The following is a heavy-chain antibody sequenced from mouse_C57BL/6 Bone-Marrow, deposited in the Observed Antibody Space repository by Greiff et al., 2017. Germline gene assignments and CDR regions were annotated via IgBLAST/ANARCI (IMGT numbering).Heavy chain of an antibody. CDR1: GFTFSSYG. V-gene: IGHV5-6*01. D-gene: IGHD2-1*01. J-gene: IGHJ3*01. CDR3: ARHDGNYEFAY. Sequence: VQRVESGGDLVKPGGSLKLSCAASGFTFSSYGMSWVRQTPDKRLEWVATISSGGSYTYYPDSVKGRFTISRDNAKNTLYLQMSSLKSEDTAMYYCARHDGNYEFAYWGQGTLVTVSA. CDR2: ISSGGSYT.